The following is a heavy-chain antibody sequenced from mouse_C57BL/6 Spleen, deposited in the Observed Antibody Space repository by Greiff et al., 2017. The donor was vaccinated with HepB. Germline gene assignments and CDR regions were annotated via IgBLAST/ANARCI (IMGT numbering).Heavy chain of an antibody. V-gene: IGHV1-64*01. CDR3: ARWLLGYFDV. J-gene: IGHJ1*03. D-gene: IGHD2-3*01. CDR2: IHPNSGST. Sequence: QVQLQQSGAELVKPGASVKLSCKASGYTFTSYWMHWVKQRPGQGLEWIGMIHPNSGSTNYNEKFKSKATLTVDKSSSTAYMQLSSLTSEDSAVYDCARWLLGYFDVWGTGTTVTVSS. CDR1: GYTFTSYW.